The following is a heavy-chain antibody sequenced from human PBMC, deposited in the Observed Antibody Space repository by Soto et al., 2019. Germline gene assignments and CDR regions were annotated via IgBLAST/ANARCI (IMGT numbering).Heavy chain of an antibody. D-gene: IGHD3-22*01. J-gene: IGHJ4*02. Sequence: PGGSLRLSCAASGFTFSSYWMHWVRQAPGKGLEWVSAISGSGGSTYYADSVKGRFTISRDNSKNTLYLQMNSLRAEDTAVYYCAKGRSGYYSSYYFDYWGQGTLVTVSS. CDR1: GFTFSSYW. V-gene: IGHV3-23*01. CDR2: ISGSGGST. CDR3: AKGRSGYYSSYYFDY.